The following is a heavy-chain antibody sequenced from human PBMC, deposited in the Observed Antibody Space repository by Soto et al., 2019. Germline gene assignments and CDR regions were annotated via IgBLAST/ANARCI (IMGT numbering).Heavy chain of an antibody. Sequence: WRALLVAWVPSALTSSTYPMYWVRQAPGRALDLVAVISYDGSNKYHADSVKGRFTISRDNSKKALCLQMNSLRAEETAVYYCAREGPYAYRGSTSCSYAIGAMDVWGQGTTVTVSS. V-gene: IGHV3-30-3*01. CDR2: ISYDGSNK. CDR3: AREGPYAYRGSTSCSYAIGAMDV. J-gene: IGHJ6*01. D-gene: IGHD2-2*01. CDR1: ALTSSTYP.